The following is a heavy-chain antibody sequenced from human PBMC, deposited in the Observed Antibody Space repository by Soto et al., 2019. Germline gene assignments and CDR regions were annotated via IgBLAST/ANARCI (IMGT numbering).Heavy chain of an antibody. Sequence: QVQLVESGGGVVQPGRSLRLSCAASGFSFSRYGMHWVRQAPGKGLERVAVILDDGSDKDYTDAVKGRFTISRDNSKNTLYLEMNSLRAEDTAVYDCARDDDYGDNGLDYWGQGTLVTVSS. CDR1: GFSFSRYG. CDR3: ARDDDYGDNGLDY. CDR2: ILDDGSDK. V-gene: IGHV3-33*01. D-gene: IGHD4-17*01. J-gene: IGHJ4*02.